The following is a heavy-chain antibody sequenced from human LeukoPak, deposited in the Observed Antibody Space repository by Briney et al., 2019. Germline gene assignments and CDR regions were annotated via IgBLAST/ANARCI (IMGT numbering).Heavy chain of an antibody. CDR1: GYTLTELS. CDR3: ATVSLKFDWYFDL. J-gene: IGHJ2*01. V-gene: IGHV1-24*01. CDR2: FDPEDGET. Sequence: ASVQVSCKVSGYTLTELSMHWVRQAPGKGLEWMGGFDPEDGETIYAQKFQGRVTMTEDTSTDTAYMELSSLRSEDTAVYYCATVSLKFDWYFDLWGRGTLVTVSS.